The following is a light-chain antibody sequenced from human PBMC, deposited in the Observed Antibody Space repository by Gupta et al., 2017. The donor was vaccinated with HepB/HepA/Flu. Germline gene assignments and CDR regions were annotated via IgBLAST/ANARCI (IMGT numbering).Light chain of an antibody. CDR3: CSYAGSDTHVV. Sequence: QSALTQPRSVSGSPGQSVTISCSGTSSDVGSYNFVSWYQQHPGKAPKLIIYDVTKRPSGVPDRFSGSKSGNTASLTISGLQAEDEADYYCCSYAGSDTHVVFGGGTKLTVL. CDR2: DVT. V-gene: IGLV2-11*01. CDR1: SSDVGSYNF. J-gene: IGLJ2*01.